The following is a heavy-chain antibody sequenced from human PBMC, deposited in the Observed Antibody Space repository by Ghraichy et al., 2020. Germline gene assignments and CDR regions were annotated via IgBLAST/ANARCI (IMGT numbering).Heavy chain of an antibody. V-gene: IGHV3-7*03. D-gene: IGHD3-10*01. CDR3: AREGFGWGSFDY. CDR2: IKQDGSGK. CDR1: GFTFTTYW. Sequence: GGSLRLSCAASGFTFTTYWMPWVRQAPGKGLEWVGNIKQDGSGKYYGDSVKGRFAMSRDNAKNSMYLQMNSLRADDTAVYYCAREGFGWGSFDYWGQGTLVTV. J-gene: IGHJ4*02.